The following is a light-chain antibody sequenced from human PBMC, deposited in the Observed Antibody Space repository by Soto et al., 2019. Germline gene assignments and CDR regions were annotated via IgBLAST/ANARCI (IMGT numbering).Light chain of an antibody. J-gene: IGLJ1*01. CDR1: SSDVGGYNY. V-gene: IGLV2-11*01. CDR3: SSYAGTYTYVYV. CDR2: DVS. Sequence: QSALTQPRSVSGSPGQSVTIYCTGTSSDVGGYNYVSWYQQHPGKAPKVMLYDVSTRPSGVPDRFSGSTSGNTASLTISGLHSEHESDYYCSSYAGTYTYVYVFGTGTKLAVL.